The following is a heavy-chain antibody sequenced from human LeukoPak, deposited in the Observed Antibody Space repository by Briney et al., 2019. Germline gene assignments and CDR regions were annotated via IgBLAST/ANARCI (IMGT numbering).Heavy chain of an antibody. J-gene: IGHJ4*02. CDR1: GGSISSYY. D-gene: IGHD1-26*01. CDR2: IYYSGST. CDR3: ARSDEWELRQHRFDY. V-gene: IGHV4-59*01. Sequence: PSETLSLTCTVSGGSISSYYWSWIRQPPGKGLEWIGYIYYSGSTNYNPSLKSRVTISVDTSKNQFSLKLSSVTAADTAVYYCARSDEWELRQHRFDYWGQGTLVTVSS.